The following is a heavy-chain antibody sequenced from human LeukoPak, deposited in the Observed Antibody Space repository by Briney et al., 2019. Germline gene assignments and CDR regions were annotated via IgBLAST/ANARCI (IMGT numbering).Heavy chain of an antibody. CDR2: IRYDGSNK. J-gene: IGHJ5*02. CDR3: AKDYGVTGTGGAWLDP. CDR1: GFTFSRYG. D-gene: IGHD1-20*01. Sequence: GGSLRLSCAASGFTFSRYGMHWVRQAPGRGLEWVAFIRYDGSNKYYADSVKGRFTISRDNSKNTLYLQMNGLRPEDTAVYYCAKDYGVTGTGGAWLDPWGQGTLVTVSS. V-gene: IGHV3-30*02.